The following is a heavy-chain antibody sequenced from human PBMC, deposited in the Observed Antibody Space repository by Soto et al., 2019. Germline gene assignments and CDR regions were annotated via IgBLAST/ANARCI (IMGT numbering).Heavy chain of an antibody. J-gene: IGHJ4*02. CDR1: GFTFSSYG. CDR3: AKDGGAAADNYFDY. D-gene: IGHD6-13*01. CDR2: ISYDGSNE. V-gene: IGHV3-30*18. Sequence: QVQLVESGGGVVQPGRSLRLSCAASGFTFSSYGMHWVRQAPGKGLEWVAVISYDGSNEYYADSVKGRFTISRDNSKNTLYLQMNSLRAEDTAVYYCAKDGGAAADNYFDYWGQGTLVTVSS.